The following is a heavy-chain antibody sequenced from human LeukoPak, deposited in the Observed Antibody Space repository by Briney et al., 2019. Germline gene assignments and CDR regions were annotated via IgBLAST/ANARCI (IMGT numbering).Heavy chain of an antibody. V-gene: IGHV5-51*01. CDR3: ARRRDGYPGHFDY. D-gene: IGHD5-24*01. Sequence: GESLKISCMGSGYSFDSYWIGWVRQMPGKGLEWMGIIYPGDSATRHRPSVQGQVPISADKSISTAYLQWSSLKAADTAIYYCARRRDGYPGHFDYWGQGTLVTVSS. CDR1: GYSFDSYW. CDR2: IYPGDSAT. J-gene: IGHJ4*02.